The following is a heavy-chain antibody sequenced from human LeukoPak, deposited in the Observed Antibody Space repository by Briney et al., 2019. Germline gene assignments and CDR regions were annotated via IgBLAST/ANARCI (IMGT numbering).Heavy chain of an antibody. D-gene: IGHD6-19*01. J-gene: IGHJ3*02. CDR1: GFTFSSYS. CDR3: ARAAARSHDAFDI. CDR2: TSSSSSYI. V-gene: IGHV3-21*01. Sequence: GGSLRLSCAASGFTFSSYSMNWVRQAPGKGLEWVSSTSSSSSYIYYADSVKGRFTISRDNAKNSLYLQMNSLRAEDTAVYYCARAAARSHDAFDIWGQGTMVTVSS.